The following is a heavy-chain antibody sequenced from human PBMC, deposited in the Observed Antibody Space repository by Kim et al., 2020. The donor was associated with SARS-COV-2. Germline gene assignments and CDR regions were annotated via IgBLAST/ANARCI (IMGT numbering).Heavy chain of an antibody. D-gene: IGHD2-21*01. Sequence: YADRVKGRFTISRNNAMNTLYLHNNSLRIDDTAVYYCARGGGESWSLRYWGPGTLVTVSS. V-gene: IGHV3-11*06. J-gene: IGHJ4*02. CDR3: ARGGGESWSLRY.